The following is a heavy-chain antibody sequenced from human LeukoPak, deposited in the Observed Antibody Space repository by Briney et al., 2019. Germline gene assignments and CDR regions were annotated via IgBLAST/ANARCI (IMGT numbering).Heavy chain of an antibody. CDR3: AKDFESVVPYYGSGTDY. D-gene: IGHD3-10*01. J-gene: IGHJ4*02. CDR1: GFSFSSYG. CDR2: ISYDGSNK. V-gene: IGHV3-30*18. Sequence: AGGSLRLSSAASGFSFSSYGMHWVRQAPGKGLEWVAVISYDGSNKYYAGSVKGRFTISRDNSKNTLYLQMNSLRAEDTAVYYCAKDFESVVPYYGSGTDYWGQGTLVTVSS.